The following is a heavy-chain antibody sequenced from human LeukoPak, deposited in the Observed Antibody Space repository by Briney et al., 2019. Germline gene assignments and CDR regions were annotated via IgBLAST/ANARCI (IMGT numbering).Heavy chain of an antibody. CDR2: INPNSGGT. V-gene: IGHV1-2*02. CDR1: GYTFTGYY. Sequence: ASVKVSCKASGYTFTGYYMHWVRQAPGQGLEWMGWINPNSGGTNYAQKFQGRVTMTRDTSISTAYMELSRLRSDDTAVYYCARDRGWEYQLLIDAFDIWAKGQWSPSLQ. J-gene: IGHJ3*02. D-gene: IGHD2-2*01. CDR3: ARDRGWEYQLLIDAFDI.